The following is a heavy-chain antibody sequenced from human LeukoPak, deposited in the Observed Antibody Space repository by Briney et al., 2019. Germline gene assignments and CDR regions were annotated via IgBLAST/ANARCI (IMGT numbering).Heavy chain of an antibody. V-gene: IGHV3-64D*09. J-gene: IGHJ4*02. CDR1: GFTFSYYA. CDR2: ISSHGGST. Sequence: PGGSLRLSCSASGFTFSYYAMHWVRQAAGKGLEFVSGISSHGGSTYYADSLKRRFTVSRDNSNNTLYLQMSSLRAEDTAIYYCAKGPTYDSLPYYFDYWGQGTLVTVSS. D-gene: IGHD3-22*01. CDR3: AKGPTYDSLPYYFDY.